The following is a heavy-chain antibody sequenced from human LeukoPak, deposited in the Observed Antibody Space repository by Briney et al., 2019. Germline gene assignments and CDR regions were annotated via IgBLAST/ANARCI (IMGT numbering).Heavy chain of an antibody. J-gene: IGHJ4*02. CDR1: GFTFSNYW. CDR3: ARGVVVTATSGNDY. V-gene: IGHV3-74*01. CDR2: ITPDGSGT. Sequence: GGSLRLSCAASGFTFSNYWFHWVRQAPGEGLVWLSGITPDGSGTRYVDSVKGRFTISRDNAKNTVYLQMNSLRTDDTAVYYCARGVVVTATSGNDYWGQGTLVTVSS. D-gene: IGHD3-16*02.